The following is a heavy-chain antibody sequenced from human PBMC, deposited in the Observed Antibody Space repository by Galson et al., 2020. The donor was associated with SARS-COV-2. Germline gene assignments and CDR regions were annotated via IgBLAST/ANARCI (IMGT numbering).Heavy chain of an antibody. V-gene: IGHV5-51*01. Sequence: GESLTISCKGSGYSYTSYWIGWQRQLPDKGKEWMGIIYPGESDTRYSPSFQGQVTISADRSINTAYLQWNSLKASDTAMYYCARRICGGDCYSYLDYALDVWGPGTTVTVSS. D-gene: IGHD2-21*02. CDR3: ARRICGGDCYSYLDYALDV. CDR2: IYPGESDT. CDR1: GYSYTSYW. J-gene: IGHJ6*02.